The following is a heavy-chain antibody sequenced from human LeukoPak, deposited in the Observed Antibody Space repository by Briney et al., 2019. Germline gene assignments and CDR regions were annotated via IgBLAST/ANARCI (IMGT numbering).Heavy chain of an antibody. D-gene: IGHD3-16*01. Sequence: SETLSLTCTVSGGSISSYYWSWIRQPPGKGLEWIGYIHYSGSTNYNPSLKSRVTISVDTSKNQFSLKLSSVTAADTAVYYCARVADPYDYPTYYFDYWGQGTLVTVSS. J-gene: IGHJ4*02. CDR3: ARVADPYDYPTYYFDY. CDR2: IHYSGST. V-gene: IGHV4-59*12. CDR1: GGSISSYY.